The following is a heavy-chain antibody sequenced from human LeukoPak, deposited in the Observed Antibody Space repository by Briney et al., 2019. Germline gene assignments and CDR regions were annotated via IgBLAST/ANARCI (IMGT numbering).Heavy chain of an antibody. V-gene: IGHV1-18*01. CDR3: ARDRTAYCGGDCYFDY. Sequence: ASVKVSCKASGYTFRSYGISWVRQAPGQGLEWMGWISPYSGNTNYAQKLQGRVTMTTDTSTSTAYMELRSLRSDDTAVYYRARDRTAYCGGDCYFDYWGQGTLVTVSS. J-gene: IGHJ4*02. CDR1: GYTFRSYG. D-gene: IGHD2-21*02. CDR2: ISPYSGNT.